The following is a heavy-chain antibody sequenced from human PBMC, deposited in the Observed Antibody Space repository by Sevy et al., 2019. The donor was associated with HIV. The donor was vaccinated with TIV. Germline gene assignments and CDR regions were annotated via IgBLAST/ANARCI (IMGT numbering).Heavy chain of an antibody. J-gene: IGHJ3*02. CDR1: GYSFTSYW. CDR3: ARNYYDSSGYYYFAFDI. V-gene: IGHV5-51*01. Sequence: GESLKISCKGSGYSFTSYWIGWVRQMPGKGLEWMGIIYPGDSDTRYSPSFQGQVTISADKSISTAYLQWSSLKASDTATYYCARNYYDSSGYYYFAFDIWGQGTMVTVSS. D-gene: IGHD3-22*01. CDR2: IYPGDSDT.